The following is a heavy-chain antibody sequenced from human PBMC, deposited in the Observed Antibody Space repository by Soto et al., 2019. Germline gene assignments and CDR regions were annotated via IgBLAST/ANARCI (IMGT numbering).Heavy chain of an antibody. CDR2: IYSGGST. CDR1: GFTVSSNY. Sequence: EVQVVETGGGLIQPGGSLRLSCAVSGFTVSSNYMSWVRQPPGKGPEWVSDIYSGGSTYYADSVKGRFTISRDNSKNTLYLQMNSLRAEDTAVYYCAIERAIHNPERFDLGGQGTLATVSS. J-gene: IGHJ5*02. D-gene: IGHD2-2*02. V-gene: IGHV3-53*02. CDR3: AIERAIHNPERFDL.